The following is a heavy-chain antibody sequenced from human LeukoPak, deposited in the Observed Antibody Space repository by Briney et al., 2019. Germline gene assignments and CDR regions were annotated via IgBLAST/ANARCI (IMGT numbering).Heavy chain of an antibody. Sequence: PGGSLRLSCAASGFTVSSNYMSWVRQAPGKGLEWGSVLYSDGNTKDSDSLQGRFTISRDNSKNNLYIQLNSLRPDDTAVYYCARGVEPLAANPLEHWAQGPLVTVPS. CDR1: GFTVSSNY. CDR2: LYSDGNT. V-gene: IGHV3-53*01. CDR3: ARGVEPLAANPLEH. D-gene: IGHD2-15*01. J-gene: IGHJ1*01.